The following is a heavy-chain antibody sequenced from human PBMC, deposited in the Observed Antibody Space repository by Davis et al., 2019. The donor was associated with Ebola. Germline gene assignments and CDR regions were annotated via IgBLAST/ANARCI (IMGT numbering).Heavy chain of an antibody. Sequence: GESLKISCKGSGYSFTSYWIGWVRQMPGKGLEWMGVIYPSDSDTRYSPSFQGQVTISADKSITTAYVQWSSLKASDTAMYYCGRIVERTMDVLGQGTTVTVSS. D-gene: IGHD2-15*01. CDR1: GYSFTSYW. J-gene: IGHJ6*02. V-gene: IGHV5-51*01. CDR3: GRIVERTMDV. CDR2: IYPSDSDT.